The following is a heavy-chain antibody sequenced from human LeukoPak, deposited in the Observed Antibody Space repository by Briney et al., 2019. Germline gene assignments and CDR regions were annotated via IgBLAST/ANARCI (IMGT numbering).Heavy chain of an antibody. CDR1: GGSISSYY. V-gene: IGHV4-59*08. CDR3: ARHPFSSPFDY. J-gene: IGHJ4*02. CDR2: IYHTGNS. D-gene: IGHD2/OR15-2a*01. Sequence: PSETLSLTCAVYGGSISSYYWSWIRQPPGKGLEWIGYIYHTGNSDYNPSLKSRATISLDTSKNQFSLKLTSVTAADTAVYFCARHPFSSPFDYWGQGTLVTVSS.